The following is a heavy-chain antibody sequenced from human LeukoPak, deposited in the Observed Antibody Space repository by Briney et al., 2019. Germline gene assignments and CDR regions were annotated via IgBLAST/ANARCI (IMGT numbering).Heavy chain of an antibody. V-gene: IGHV3-7*01. D-gene: IGHD5-12*01. J-gene: IGHJ4*02. Sequence: PGGSLRLSCAASGFTFSIYWMTWVRQAPGKGREWVAHINQDGSEEHYMASAKARFTISRDNAKNSLSLQMNSLRAEDTAVYYCVRDGGVSGYDLLDYWGQGTLVTVSS. CDR2: INQDGSEE. CDR3: VRDGGVSGYDLLDY. CDR1: GFTFSIYW.